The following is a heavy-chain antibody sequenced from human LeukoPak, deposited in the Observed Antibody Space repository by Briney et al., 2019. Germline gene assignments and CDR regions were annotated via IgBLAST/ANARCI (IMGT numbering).Heavy chain of an antibody. J-gene: IGHJ4*02. CDR3: ARHLSGVTGYTYGRGIDY. V-gene: IGHV3-11*04. Sequence: GGSLRLSCAASGFTFGDYAVSWVRQAPGKGLEWVSYIDTGTSTIYYADSVKGRFTISRDNAKKSLYLQMNSLRAEDTAAYYCARHLSGVTGYTYGRGIDYWGQGTLVTVSS. CDR1: GFTFGDYA. CDR2: IDTGTSTI. D-gene: IGHD5-18*01.